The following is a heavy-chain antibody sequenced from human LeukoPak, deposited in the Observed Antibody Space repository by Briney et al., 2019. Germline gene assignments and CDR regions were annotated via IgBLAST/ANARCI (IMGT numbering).Heavy chain of an antibody. V-gene: IGHV3-53*01. CDR2: IYSGGAI. CDR3: AREFKVGASHYGMDV. J-gene: IGHJ6*02. D-gene: IGHD1-26*01. CDR1: GFTVSSNY. Sequence: GGSLRLSCVASGFTVSSNYMSWVRQAPGKGLEWVSLIYSGGAIRYADSVKGRFTISRDSSKNTLFLQMNDLTVEDTARYYCAREFKVGASHYGMDVWGQGTTVIVSS.